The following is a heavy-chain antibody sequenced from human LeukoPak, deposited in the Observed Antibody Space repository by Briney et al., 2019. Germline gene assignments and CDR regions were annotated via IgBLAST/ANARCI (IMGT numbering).Heavy chain of an antibody. J-gene: IGHJ6*03. CDR2: ISSSGGST. D-gene: IGHD6-19*01. V-gene: IGHV3-23*01. Sequence: PGGSLRLSCAASGFTFSGYAMTWVRQAPGKGLEWVSSISSSGGSTYYADSVKGRFTISRDNAKNSLYLQMNSLRAEDTAVYYCARAVAGTLYYYYMDVWGKGTTVTVSS. CDR1: GFTFSGYA. CDR3: ARAVAGTLYYYYMDV.